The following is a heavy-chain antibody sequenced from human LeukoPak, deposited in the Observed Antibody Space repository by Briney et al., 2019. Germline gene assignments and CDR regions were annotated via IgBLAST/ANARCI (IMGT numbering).Heavy chain of an antibody. CDR1: GFTFSNYW. CDR3: ARDWRGSYDY. CDR2: IKDDGRQK. J-gene: IGHJ4*02. V-gene: IGHV3-7*03. D-gene: IGHD3-16*01. Sequence: GGSLRLSCAVSGFTFSNYWMTWVRQAPGKGLEWVANIKDDGRQKNYLDSVKGRFTISRDNPKSSVYLQMNSLRGEETDLYYCARDWRGSYDYWGQGTLVTVSS.